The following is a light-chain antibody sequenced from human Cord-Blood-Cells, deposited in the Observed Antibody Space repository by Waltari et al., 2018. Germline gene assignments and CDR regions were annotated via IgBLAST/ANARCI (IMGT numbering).Light chain of an antibody. CDR1: QDISNY. CDR3: QQYGNLPYT. Sequence: DIQMTQSPYSLSASVGDRVTITCQASQDISNYLNWYQQKPGKAPKLLIYDASNLETGVPSRFSGSGSGTDFTFIISSLQPEYIATYYCQQYGNLPYTFGQGTKLEIK. CDR2: DAS. V-gene: IGKV1-33*01. J-gene: IGKJ2*01.